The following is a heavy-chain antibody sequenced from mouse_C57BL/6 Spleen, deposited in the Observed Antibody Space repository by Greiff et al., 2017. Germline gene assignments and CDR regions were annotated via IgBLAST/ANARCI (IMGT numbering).Heavy chain of an antibody. CDR3: ARNEEGFAY. CDR2: INPNNGGT. J-gene: IGHJ3*01. V-gene: IGHV1-26*01. Sequence: EVQLQQSGPELVKPGASVKISCKASGYTFTDYYMNWVKQSHGKSLEWIGDINPNNGGTSYNQKFKGKATLTVDKSSSTAYMELRSLTSGDAAVYYCARNEEGFAYWGQGTLVTVSA. CDR1: GYTFTDYY.